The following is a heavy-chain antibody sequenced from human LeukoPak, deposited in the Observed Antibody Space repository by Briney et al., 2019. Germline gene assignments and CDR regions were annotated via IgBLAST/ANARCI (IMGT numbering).Heavy chain of an antibody. J-gene: IGHJ4*02. V-gene: IGHV4-61*02. CDR3: ARDLTGAFDY. CDR1: GGSITSGYYY. Sequence: SQTLSLTCSVSGGSITSGYYYWRWIRQSPEKGLEWIGRMYRTGTTNYNPSLKSRFTMSRDTSKNQFSLNLSSVTAADTAVYYCARDLTGAFDYWGQGTLVTVSS. CDR2: MYRTGTT. D-gene: IGHD3-9*01.